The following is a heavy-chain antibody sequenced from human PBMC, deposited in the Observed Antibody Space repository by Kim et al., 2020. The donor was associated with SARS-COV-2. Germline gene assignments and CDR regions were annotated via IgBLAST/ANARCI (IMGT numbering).Heavy chain of an antibody. D-gene: IGHD3-16*01. CDR2: VNSDGGST. V-gene: IGHV3-74*01. Sequence: GGSLRLSCVASGFTFSSYGMHWVRQAPGKGLVWVSRVNSDGGSTSYADSVKGRFTISRDNARNTLYLQMNSLRAEDTAVYYCASVSNGYVCDKFDYWGHGGLVTASS. J-gene: IGHJ4*01. CDR3: ASVSNGYVCDKFDY. CDR1: GFTFSSYG.